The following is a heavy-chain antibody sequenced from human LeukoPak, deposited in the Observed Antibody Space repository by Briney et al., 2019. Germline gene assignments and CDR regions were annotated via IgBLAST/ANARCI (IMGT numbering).Heavy chain of an antibody. CDR1: GGSISSSNYY. CDR2: IYYSGST. D-gene: IGHD6-13*01. CDR3: ARRRGSSWEYYYYYMDV. J-gene: IGHJ6*03. Sequence: SETLSLTCTVSGGSISSSNYYWGWIRQPPGKGLEWIGSIYYSGSTYYNPSLKSRVTISVDTSKNQFSLKLSSVTAADTAVYYCARRRGSSWEYYYYYMDVWGKGTTVTVSS. V-gene: IGHV4-39*01.